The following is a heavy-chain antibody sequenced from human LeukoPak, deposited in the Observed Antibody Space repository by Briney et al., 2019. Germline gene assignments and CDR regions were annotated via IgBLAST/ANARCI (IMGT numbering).Heavy chain of an antibody. CDR3: ARGVSGVTHFDY. Sequence: SETLSLTCTVSGGSISSRSYFWGWIRQSPGKGLEWIGNIYYSGSTHYNPSLKSRVTISVDTSKNQFSLKLSSVTAADTAVYYCARGVSGVTHFDYWGQGTLVTVSS. V-gene: IGHV4-39*07. CDR1: GGSISSRSYF. J-gene: IGHJ4*02. CDR2: IYYSGST. D-gene: IGHD1-26*01.